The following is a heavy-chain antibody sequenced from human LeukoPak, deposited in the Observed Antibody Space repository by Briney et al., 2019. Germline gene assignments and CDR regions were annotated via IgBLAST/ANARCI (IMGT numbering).Heavy chain of an antibody. D-gene: IGHD3-22*01. CDR3: ARRFHYYDSSGYSTYYFDY. Sequence: SETLSLTCTVSGGSITSSSDSWGWIRQPPGKGLEWIGSIYYSGYTYYNPSLKSRVTISVDTSKNQFSLKLSSVTAADTAVYYCARRFHYYDSSGYSTYYFDYWGQGTLVTVSS. CDR2: IYYSGYT. V-gene: IGHV4-39*07. CDR1: GGSITSSSDS. J-gene: IGHJ4*02.